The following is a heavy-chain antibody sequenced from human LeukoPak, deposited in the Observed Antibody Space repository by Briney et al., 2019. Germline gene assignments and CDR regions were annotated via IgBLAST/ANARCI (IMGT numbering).Heavy chain of an antibody. CDR2: IYYSGST. V-gene: IGHV4-31*03. J-gene: IGHJ6*02. Sequence: PSQTLSLTCTVSGGSISSGGYYWSWIRQHPGKGLEWIGYIYYSGSTYYNPSLKSRVTISVDTFKNQFSLKLSSVTAADTAVYYCARGGSIYYYYGMDVWGQGTTVTVSS. CDR3: ARGGSIYYYYGMDV. D-gene: IGHD2/OR15-2a*01. CDR1: GGSISSGGYY.